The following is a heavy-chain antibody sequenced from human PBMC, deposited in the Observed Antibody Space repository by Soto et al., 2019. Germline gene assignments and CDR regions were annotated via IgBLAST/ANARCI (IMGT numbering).Heavy chain of an antibody. CDR2: ISSSSSYI. D-gene: IGHD3-22*01. V-gene: IGHV3-21*01. CDR1: GFTFSSYS. CDR3: AKSMSYYYDSSSGLGYFDY. Sequence: GGSLRLSCAASGFTFSSYSMNWVRQAPGKGLEWVSSISSSSSYIYYADSVKGRFTISRDNAKNSLYLQMNSLRAEDTAVYYCAKSMSYYYDSSSGLGYFDYWGQGTLVTVSS. J-gene: IGHJ4*02.